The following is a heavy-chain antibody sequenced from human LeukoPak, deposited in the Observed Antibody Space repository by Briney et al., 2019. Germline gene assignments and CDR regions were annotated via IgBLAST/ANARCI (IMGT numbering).Heavy chain of an antibody. J-gene: IGHJ6*03. Sequence: PGGSLRLSCAASGFTFSSFAMHWVRQAPGKGLEWVAVISSDGNHEYYADSEKGRFTISRDNSKNTLYLQMNSLRAEDTAVCFCARAVVTLEYYYYYLDVWGKGTTVTV. V-gene: IGHV3-30*01. D-gene: IGHD4-23*01. CDR1: GFTFSSFA. CDR2: ISSDGNHE. CDR3: ARAVVTLEYYYYYLDV.